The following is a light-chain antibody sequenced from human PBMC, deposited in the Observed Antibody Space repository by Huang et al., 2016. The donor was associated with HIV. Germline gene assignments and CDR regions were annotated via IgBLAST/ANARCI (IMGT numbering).Light chain of an antibody. CDR1: QGISSY. Sequence: AIRITQSPSSLSASTGDRVTITCRASQGISSYLAWYQQKPGKAPKLLIYAASTLQSGVPSRFSGSGSGTDFTLTSSCLQAEDFATYYCQQYYSYPPGTFGQGTKVEIK. CDR3: QQYYSYPPGT. CDR2: AAS. V-gene: IGKV1-8*01. J-gene: IGKJ1*01.